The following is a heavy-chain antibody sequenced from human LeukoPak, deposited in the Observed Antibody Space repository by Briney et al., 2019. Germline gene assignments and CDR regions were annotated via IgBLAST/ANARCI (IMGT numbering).Heavy chain of an antibody. CDR1: GGSISSYY. CDR3: ARDTLYGMDV. J-gene: IGHJ6*02. V-gene: IGHV4-59*01. CDR2: IYYSGST. Sequence: SETLSLTCTVSGGSISSYYWSWIRQPPGKGLEWIGYIYYSGSTNYNPSLKSRVTISVDASKNQFSLKLSSVTAADTAVYYCARDTLYGMDVWGQGTTVTVSS.